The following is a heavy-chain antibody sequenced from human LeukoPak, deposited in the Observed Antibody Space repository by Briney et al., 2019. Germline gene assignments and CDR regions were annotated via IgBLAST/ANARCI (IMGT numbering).Heavy chain of an antibody. Sequence: TGGSLRLSCAASGFTFSSYGMHWVRQAPGKGLEWVAVISYDGSNKYYADSVKGRFTISRDNSKNTLYLQMNSLRAEDTAVYYCAKDLTGVRGVLGYYFDYWGQGTLVTVSS. D-gene: IGHD3-10*01. V-gene: IGHV3-30*18. J-gene: IGHJ4*02. CDR3: AKDLTGVRGVLGYYFDY. CDR1: GFTFSSYG. CDR2: ISYDGSNK.